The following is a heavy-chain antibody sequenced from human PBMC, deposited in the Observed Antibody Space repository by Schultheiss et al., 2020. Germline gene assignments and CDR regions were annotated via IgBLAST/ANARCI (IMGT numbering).Heavy chain of an antibody. J-gene: IGHJ5*02. V-gene: IGHV4-59*01. CDR2: IYYNGGT. CDR1: GGSIDPYY. Sequence: SETLSLTCVVSGGSIDPYYWSWIRQSPGKGLEWIGYIYYNGGTNYNPSLKSRVTMSVDTSKNQFSLKLRAVTAADTAVYYCAREGSRGWIDNTPESWGQGALVTVSP. D-gene: IGHD6-19*01. CDR3: AREGSRGWIDNTPES.